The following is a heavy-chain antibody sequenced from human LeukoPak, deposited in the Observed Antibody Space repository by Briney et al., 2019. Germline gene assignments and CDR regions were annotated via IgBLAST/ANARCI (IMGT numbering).Heavy chain of an antibody. J-gene: IGHJ4*02. D-gene: IGHD4-17*01. CDR3: ARDIYDHGDFHLDY. V-gene: IGHV3-21*01. Sequence: KPGGSLRLSCASSGFTFSSYSMNWVRQAPGKGLEWISSISSSSSYIYYADSVKGRFTISRDKAKNSLYLQMNSLRAEDTAVYYCARDIYDHGDFHLDYWGQGALVTVSS. CDR2: ISSSSSYI. CDR1: GFTFSSYS.